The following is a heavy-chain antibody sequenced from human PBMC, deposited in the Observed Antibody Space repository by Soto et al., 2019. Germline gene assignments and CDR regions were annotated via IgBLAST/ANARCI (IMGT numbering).Heavy chain of an antibody. CDR3: ARHHGPSKSGDWVGP. D-gene: IGHD3-10*01. J-gene: IGHJ5*02. Sequence: QVHLVQSGVEVKTPGASVKVSCQASGYTFFTYDISWVRQAPGQGLEWMGWISTYSGDTKYAQKFQGRVTMTTGPSTTTAYLELRGLRSDGTAVYYCARHHGPSKSGDWVGPWGQGTLVTVSS. V-gene: IGHV1-18*01. CDR1: GYTFFTYD. CDR2: ISTYSGDT.